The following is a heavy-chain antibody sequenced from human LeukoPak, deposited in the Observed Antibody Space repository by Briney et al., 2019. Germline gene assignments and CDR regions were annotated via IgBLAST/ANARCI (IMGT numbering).Heavy chain of an antibody. CDR3: AKVIEVDDYVWGRAFDY. CDR1: GFTFSSYG. D-gene: IGHD3-16*01. CDR2: ISYDGSNK. J-gene: IGHJ4*02. V-gene: IGHV3-30*18. Sequence: GGSLRLSCAASGFTFSSYGMHWVRQAPGKGLEWVAVISYDGSNKYYADSVKGRFTISRDNSKNTLYLQMNSLRAEDAAVYYCAKVIEVDDYVWGRAFDYWGQGTLVTVSS.